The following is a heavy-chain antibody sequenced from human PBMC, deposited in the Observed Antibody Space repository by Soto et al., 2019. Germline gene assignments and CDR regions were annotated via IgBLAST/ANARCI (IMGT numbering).Heavy chain of an antibody. CDR1: GFTFSSYA. Sequence: GGSLRLSCAASGFTFSSYAMSWVRQAPGKGLEWVSAISGSGGSTYYADSVKGRFTISRDNSKNTLYLQMNSLRAEDTAVYYCAKDRDGSYTYAEYFQHWGQGTLVTVSS. D-gene: IGHD1-26*01. CDR3: AKDRDGSYTYAEYFQH. CDR2: ISGSGGST. V-gene: IGHV3-23*01. J-gene: IGHJ1*01.